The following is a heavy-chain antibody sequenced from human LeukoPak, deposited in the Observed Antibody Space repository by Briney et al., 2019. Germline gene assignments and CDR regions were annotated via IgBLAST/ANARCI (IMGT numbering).Heavy chain of an antibody. CDR2: LSYTGDT. J-gene: IGHJ4*02. Sequence: PSETLSLTCSVSGASLSSTRFFWGWIRQPPGKGLEWLGALSYTGDTDYNPSLKSRVTISVDTSKNQVSLRLTSVTAADTAVFYCARGHDYFDYWGQGTLVTVSS. CDR3: ARGHDYFDY. V-gene: IGHV4-39*01. CDR1: GASLSSTRFF.